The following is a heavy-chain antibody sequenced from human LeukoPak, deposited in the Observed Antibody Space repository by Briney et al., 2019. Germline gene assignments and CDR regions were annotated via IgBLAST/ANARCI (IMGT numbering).Heavy chain of an antibody. D-gene: IGHD3-22*01. Sequence: AGGSLRLSCGASGFTFSSYSMNWVRQAPGKGLEWVSSISSSSSTIYYAESVKGRFTISRDNAKNSLYLQMNSLRAEDTAVYYCARPGVYYDSSGYGYWGQGTLVTVSS. CDR3: ARPGVYYDSSGYGY. V-gene: IGHV3-21*01. CDR1: GFTFSSYS. CDR2: ISSSSSTI. J-gene: IGHJ4*02.